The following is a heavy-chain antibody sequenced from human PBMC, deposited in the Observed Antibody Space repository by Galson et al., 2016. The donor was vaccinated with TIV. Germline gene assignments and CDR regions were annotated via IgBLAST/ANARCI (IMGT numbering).Heavy chain of an antibody. CDR2: IWHDGSNK. V-gene: IGHV3-33*01. CDR3: ARGYRVVDY. Sequence: SLRLSCAASGFTFTSYGMHWARQATGKGLEWVAVIWHDGSNKYYADSVKGRFTISRDNSKNTLYLQMDSLRAEDTAVYCCARGYRVVDYWGLGTLVTVSS. CDR1: GFTFTSYG. J-gene: IGHJ4*02. D-gene: IGHD1-26*01.